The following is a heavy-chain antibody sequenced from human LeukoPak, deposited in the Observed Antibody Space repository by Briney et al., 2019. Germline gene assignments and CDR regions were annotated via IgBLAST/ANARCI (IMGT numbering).Heavy chain of an antibody. J-gene: IGHJ4*02. CDR2: INGGGVNT. V-gene: IGHV3-23*01. D-gene: IGHD4-11*01. Sequence: GGFLRLSCAASGFTFSSYAMSWVRQAPGKGLEWVSTINGGGVNTHYADSVGGRFTISRDNSKNTLFLQMNSLRDEDTAVYYCAKDLYSNYGPADYWGQGNLVTVSS. CDR3: AKDLYSNYGPADY. CDR1: GFTFSSYA.